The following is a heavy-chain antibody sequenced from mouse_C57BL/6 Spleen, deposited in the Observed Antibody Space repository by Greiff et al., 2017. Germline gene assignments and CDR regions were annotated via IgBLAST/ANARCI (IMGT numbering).Heavy chain of an antibody. V-gene: IGHV1-42*01. D-gene: IGHD4-1*01. Sequence: VQLQQSGPELVKPGASVKISCKASGYSFTGYYMNWVKQSPEKSLEWIGEINPSTGGTTYNQKFKAKATLTVDKSSSTAYMQLKSLTSEDSAVYYCAKPSWDVGYFDVWGTGTTVTVSS. J-gene: IGHJ1*03. CDR2: INPSTGGT. CDR1: GYSFTGYY. CDR3: AKPSWDVGYFDV.